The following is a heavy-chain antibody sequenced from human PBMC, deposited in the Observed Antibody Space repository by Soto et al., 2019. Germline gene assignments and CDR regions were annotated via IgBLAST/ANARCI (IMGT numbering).Heavy chain of an antibody. V-gene: IGHV3-9*01. CDR3: AKGVAPGYCTSTSCHNYYMDV. CDR1: GFTFDDYA. Sequence: EVQLVESGGGLVQPGRSLRLSCSASGFTFDDYAMHWVRQAPVKGLEWVSGISWNSGSIDYADSVKGRFTISRDNAKNSLYLQMDRLRAEDTALYYCAKGVAPGYCTSTSCHNYYMDVWGKGTTVTVSS. D-gene: IGHD2-2*02. J-gene: IGHJ6*03. CDR2: ISWNSGSI.